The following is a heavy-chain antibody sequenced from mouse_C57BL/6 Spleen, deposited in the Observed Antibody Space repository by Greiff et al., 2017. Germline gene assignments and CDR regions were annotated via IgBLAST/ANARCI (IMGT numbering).Heavy chain of an antibody. CDR1: GYTFTDYY. Sequence: EVQLQQSGPELVKPGASVKISCKASGYTFTDYYMNWVKQSHGKSLEWIGDINPNNGGTSYNQKFKGKATLTVDKSSSTAYMELRSLTSEDSAVYYCASIPITTGGFFAYWGQGTLVTVSA. V-gene: IGHV1-26*01. CDR2: INPNNGGT. CDR3: ASIPITTGGFFAY. J-gene: IGHJ3*01. D-gene: IGHD1-1*01.